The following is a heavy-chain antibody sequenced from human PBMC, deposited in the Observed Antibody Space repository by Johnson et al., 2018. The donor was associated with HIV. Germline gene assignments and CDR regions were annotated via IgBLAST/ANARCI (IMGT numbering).Heavy chain of an antibody. V-gene: IGHV3-74*03. CDR1: GFTFSSYW. J-gene: IGHJ3*01. D-gene: IGHD2-2*01. Sequence: VQLVESGGGLVQPGGSLRLSCVGSGFTFSSYWMHWVRQAPGKGLVWVSRINNDGGSTTDADSVKGRFTISRDNAKNTLYLQMNSLRAEDTAVYYCARERIGYSSSGDAFDLWGQETVVTVAS. CDR3: ARERIGYSSSGDAFDL. CDR2: INNDGGST.